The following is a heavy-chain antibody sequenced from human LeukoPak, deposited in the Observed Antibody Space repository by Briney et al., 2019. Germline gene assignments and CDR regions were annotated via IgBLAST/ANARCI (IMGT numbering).Heavy chain of an antibody. J-gene: IGHJ4*02. CDR3: ATERTGSGSLPFDY. CDR2: FDPEDGET. V-gene: IGHV1-24*01. D-gene: IGHD3-10*01. CDR1: GYTLTELS. Sequence: ASVKVSCKVSGYTLTELSMHWVRQAPGKALEWMGGFDPEDGETIYAQKFQGRVTMTEDTSTDTAYMELSSLRSEDTAVYYCATERTGSGSLPFDYWGQGTLVTVSS.